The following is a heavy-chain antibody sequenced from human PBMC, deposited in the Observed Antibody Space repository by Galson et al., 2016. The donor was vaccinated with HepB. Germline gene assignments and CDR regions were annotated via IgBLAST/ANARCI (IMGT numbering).Heavy chain of an antibody. CDR1: GYTFANYY. Sequence: SVKVSCKVSGYTFANYYVTWVRQAPGQGLEWMGWVRTDNGDTNYAQKLQDRVAMTADTSTSTAYMELRSLRSDDTAVYYCARGHCTGTNCYWNFDYWGQGTLVTVSP. V-gene: IGHV1-18*01. CDR3: ARGHCTGTNCYWNFDY. J-gene: IGHJ4*02. D-gene: IGHD2-2*01. CDR2: VRTDNGDT.